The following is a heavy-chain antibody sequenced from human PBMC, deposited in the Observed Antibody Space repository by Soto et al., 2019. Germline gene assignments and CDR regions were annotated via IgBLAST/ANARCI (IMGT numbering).Heavy chain of an antibody. V-gene: IGHV1-69*02. CDR2: IIPILGIA. Sequence: QVQLVQSGAEVKKPGSSVKVSCKASGGTFSSYTISWVRQAPGQGLEWMGRIIPILGIANYAQKFQGRVTITADKSTSTAYMELSSLRSDDTAVYYCARALPYSSGYNWFDPWGQGTLVTVSS. CDR3: ARALPYSSGYNWFDP. J-gene: IGHJ5*02. D-gene: IGHD6-25*01. CDR1: GGTFSSYT.